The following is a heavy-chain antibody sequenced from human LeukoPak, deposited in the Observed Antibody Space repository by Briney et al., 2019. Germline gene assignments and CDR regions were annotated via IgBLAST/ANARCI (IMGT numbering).Heavy chain of an antibody. CDR1: GYTFTSYY. CDR2: INPSGGST. CDR3: ARDLGVPAAIPFNWFDP. J-gene: IGHJ5*02. V-gene: IGHV1-46*01. D-gene: IGHD2-2*01. Sequence: ASVKVSCKASGYTFTSYYMHWVRQAPGQGLEWMGIINPSGGSTSYAQKFQGRVTMTRDTSTSTVYMELSSLRSEDTAVYYCARDLGVPAAIPFNWFDPWGQGTLVTVSS.